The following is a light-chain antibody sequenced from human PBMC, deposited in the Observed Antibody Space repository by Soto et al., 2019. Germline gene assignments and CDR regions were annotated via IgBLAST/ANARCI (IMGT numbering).Light chain of an antibody. CDR1: QSVSSN. Sequence: EIVMTQSPGTLSVSPGERATLSCRASQSVSSNLAWYQQKPGQAPRLLIYGASTRATGIPARFSGSGSGTDFTLTISILQSEDFAVYYCQQYSNWPPITFGQGTRLEIK. CDR3: QQYSNWPPIT. J-gene: IGKJ5*01. CDR2: GAS. V-gene: IGKV3-15*01.